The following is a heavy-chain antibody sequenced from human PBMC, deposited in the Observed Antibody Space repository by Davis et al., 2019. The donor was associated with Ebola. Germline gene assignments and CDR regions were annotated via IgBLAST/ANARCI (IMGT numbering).Heavy chain of an antibody. D-gene: IGHD6-13*01. J-gene: IGHJ4*02. CDR1: GYTFTSYD. CDR2: MNPNSGNT. CDR3: ARALAAAGIRGKTYFDY. Sequence: ASVKVSCKASGYTFTSYDINWVRQATGQGLEWMGWMNPNSGNTGYAQKFQGRVTITRNTSISTAYMELSSLRSEDTAVYYCARALAAAGIRGKTYFDYWGQGTLVTVSS. V-gene: IGHV1-8*03.